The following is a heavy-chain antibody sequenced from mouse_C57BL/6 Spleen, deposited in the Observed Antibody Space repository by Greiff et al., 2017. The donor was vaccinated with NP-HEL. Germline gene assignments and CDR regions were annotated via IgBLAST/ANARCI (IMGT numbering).Heavy chain of an antibody. V-gene: IGHV1-55*01. Sequence: QVQLKQPGAELVKPGASVKMSCKASGYTFTSYWITWVKQRPGQGLEWIGDIYPGSGSTNYNEKFKSKATLTVDTSSSTAYMQLSSLTSEDSAVYYCARWLLPCYAMDYWGQGTSVTVSS. CDR3: ARWLLPCYAMDY. D-gene: IGHD2-3*01. CDR2: IYPGSGST. J-gene: IGHJ4*01. CDR1: GYTFTSYW.